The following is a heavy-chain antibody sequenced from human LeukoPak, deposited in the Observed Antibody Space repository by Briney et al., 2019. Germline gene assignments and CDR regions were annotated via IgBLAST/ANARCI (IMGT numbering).Heavy chain of an antibody. J-gene: IGHJ4*02. CDR3: ARDRRIAVAVTPFDY. CDR2: IYTGGIT. V-gene: IGHV4-4*07. Sequence: PSETLSLTCTVSGGSISSFYWSWIRQSAGKGLEWIGRIYTGGITNYNPSLKSRVSMSVDTSKNQFSLRLSFVTAADTAMYYCARDRRIAVAVTPFDYWGQGTLVTVSS. CDR1: GGSISSFY. D-gene: IGHD6-13*01.